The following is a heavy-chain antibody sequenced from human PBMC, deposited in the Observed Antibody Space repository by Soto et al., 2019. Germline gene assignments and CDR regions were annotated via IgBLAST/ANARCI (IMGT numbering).Heavy chain of an antibody. CDR3: ARDRVPGAFVGCSDP. CDR1: GFTFSNYA. D-gene: IGHD2-2*01. J-gene: IGHJ5*02. Sequence: QVQLVESGGGVVQPGRSLRLSCAASGFTFSNYAIHWVRQAPGKGLEWVAVITYDGGNRYYPDSVKGRFTIYRDNSKNTLYLQMNSQRPEDTAVYYCARDRVPGAFVGCSDPWGQGTLVTVSS. CDR2: ITYDGGNR. V-gene: IGHV3-30-3*01.